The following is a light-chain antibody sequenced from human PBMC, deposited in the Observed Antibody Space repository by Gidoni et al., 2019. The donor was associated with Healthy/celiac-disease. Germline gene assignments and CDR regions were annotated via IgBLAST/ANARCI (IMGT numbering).Light chain of an antibody. Sequence: DIQLTQSPSFLSASVGDRVTITCRARQGISSYLAWYQQKPGKAPKLLIYAASTLQSGVPSRFSVSGSGTEFTLTISSLQPEDFATYYCQQRNSYPPYTFGQETKLEIK. CDR2: AAS. V-gene: IGKV1-9*01. J-gene: IGKJ2*01. CDR3: QQRNSYPPYT. CDR1: QGISSY.